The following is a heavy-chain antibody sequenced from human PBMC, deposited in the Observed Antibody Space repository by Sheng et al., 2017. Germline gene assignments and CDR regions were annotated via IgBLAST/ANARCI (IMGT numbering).Heavy chain of an antibody. CDR2: ISYDGSNK. D-gene: IGHD6-19*01. Sequence: QVQLVESGGGVVQPGRSLRLSCAASGFTFSSYAMHWVRQAPGKGLEWVAVISYDGSNKYNADSVKGRFTISRDNSKNTLYLQMNSLRPEDTAVYYCARDPMAVAPHYYFDYWGRGSLVTVSS. CDR1: GFTFSSYA. V-gene: IGHV3-30*04. CDR3: ARDPMAVAPHYYFDY. J-gene: IGHJ4*02.